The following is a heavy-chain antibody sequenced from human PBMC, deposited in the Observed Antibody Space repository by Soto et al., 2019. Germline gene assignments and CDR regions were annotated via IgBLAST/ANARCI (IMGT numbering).Heavy chain of an antibody. CDR1: GGSFSGYY. Sequence: QVQLQQWGAGPLRPLETLSLTCGVSGGSFSGYYWAWIRQSPGKGLEWIGEINDRGSINYNPSLKSRVSSSVDTSENHYSRHLRSVTAADTAVYNCARESHDILTGPPWVWYFDLWGRGNLVTVSS. V-gene: IGHV4-34*01. CDR2: INDRGSI. D-gene: IGHD3-9*01. CDR3: ARESHDILTGPPWVWYFDL. J-gene: IGHJ2*01.